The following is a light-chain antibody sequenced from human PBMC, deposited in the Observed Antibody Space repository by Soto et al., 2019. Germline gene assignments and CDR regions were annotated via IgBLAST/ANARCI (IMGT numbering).Light chain of an antibody. Sequence: QSALTQPRSVSGSPGQSVTMSCTGTSSDVGGYNYVSWYQQHPGKAPKFMIYDVSKRPSGVPDRFSGSKSGNTASLTISGLQAEDEADYYCCSYAGRYSWVFGGGTQLTVL. CDR2: DVS. CDR3: CSYAGRYSWV. CDR1: SSDVGGYNY. V-gene: IGLV2-11*01. J-gene: IGLJ7*01.